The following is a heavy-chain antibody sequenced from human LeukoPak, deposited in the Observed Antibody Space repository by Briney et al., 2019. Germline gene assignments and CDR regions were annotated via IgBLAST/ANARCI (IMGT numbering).Heavy chain of an antibody. CDR1: GFTFSSYS. CDR3: ARGGGSYSRAFDY. D-gene: IGHD1-26*01. Sequence: GGSLRLSCAASGFTFSSYSMSWVRQAPGKGLEWVSSISSSSSYIYYADSVKGRFTISRDNAKNSLYLQMNSLRAEDTAVYYCARGGGSYSRAFDYWGQGTLVTVSS. V-gene: IGHV3-21*01. CDR2: ISSSSSYI. J-gene: IGHJ4*02.